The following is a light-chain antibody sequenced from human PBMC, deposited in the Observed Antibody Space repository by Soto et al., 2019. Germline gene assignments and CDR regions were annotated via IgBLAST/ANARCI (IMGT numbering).Light chain of an antibody. V-gene: IGLV2-14*01. Sequence: QSALTQPASVSGSPGQSITISCTGTSSDVGGYIYVSWYQQHPGKAPKLMIYEVSNRPSGVSNRFSGSKSGNTASLTISGLQAEDEADYYCSSHTSSRVFGGGTKLTVL. J-gene: IGLJ3*02. CDR1: SSDVGGYIY. CDR3: SSHTSSRV. CDR2: EVS.